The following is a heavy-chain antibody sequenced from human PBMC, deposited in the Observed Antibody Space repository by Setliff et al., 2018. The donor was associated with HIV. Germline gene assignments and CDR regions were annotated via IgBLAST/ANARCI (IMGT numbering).Heavy chain of an antibody. CDR1: GGSISSYS. D-gene: IGHD6-13*01. CDR2: ISAAGTI. V-gene: IGHV4-4*07. J-gene: IGHJ4*01. Sequence: SETLSLTCTVSGGSISSYSWSWIRQPAGKRLEFIGRISAAGTINYNPSLRSRVTLSVDTSENQFSLTVNSVTAADTAMYFCARDEGRATGSWWDQSASWYLDYWGHGILVTVSS. CDR3: ARDEGRATGSWWDQSASWYLDY.